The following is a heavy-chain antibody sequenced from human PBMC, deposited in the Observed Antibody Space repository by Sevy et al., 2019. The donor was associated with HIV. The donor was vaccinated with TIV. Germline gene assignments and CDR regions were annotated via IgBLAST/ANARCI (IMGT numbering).Heavy chain of an antibody. J-gene: IGHJ4*02. CDR1: GFIFSNYA. V-gene: IGHV3-30*04. Sequence: GESLKISCAASGFIFSNYAIHWVRRAPGKGLEWVAVISYDGSNKHYAASVKGRFTISRDNSRNTLFLQMNSLRAEDTAVYYCTNYVHYWGQGTLVTVSS. CDR2: ISYDGSNK. CDR3: TNYVHY.